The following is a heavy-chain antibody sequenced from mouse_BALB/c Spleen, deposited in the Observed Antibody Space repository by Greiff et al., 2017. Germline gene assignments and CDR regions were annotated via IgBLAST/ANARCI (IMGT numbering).Heavy chain of an antibody. CDR1: GFTFSSYG. V-gene: IGHV5-6-3*01. J-gene: IGHJ2*01. CDR2: INSNGGST. CDR3: VQGGDFDY. Sequence: VQLQQSGGGLVQPGGSLKLSCAASGFTFSSYGMSWVRQTPDKRLELVATINSNGGSTYYPDSVKGRFTISRDNAKNTLYLQMSSLKSEDTAMYYCVQGGDFDYWGQGTTLTVSS.